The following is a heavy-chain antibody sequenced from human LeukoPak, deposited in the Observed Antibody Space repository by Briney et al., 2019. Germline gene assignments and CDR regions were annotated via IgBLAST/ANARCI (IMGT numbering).Heavy chain of an antibody. Sequence: GGSLRLSCAASGFTFSSYAMHWVRQAPGKGLEWVAVISYDGSNKYYADSVKGRFTISRDNSKNTLYLQMNSLRAEDTAVYYCARDEALYYYDSSGYHDYWGQGTLVTVSS. CDR1: GFTFSSYA. D-gene: IGHD3-22*01. CDR3: ARDEALYYYDSSGYHDY. J-gene: IGHJ4*02. CDR2: ISYDGSNK. V-gene: IGHV3-30-3*01.